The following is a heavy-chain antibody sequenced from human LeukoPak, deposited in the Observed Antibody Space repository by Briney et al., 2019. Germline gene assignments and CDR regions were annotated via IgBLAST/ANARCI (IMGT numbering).Heavy chain of an antibody. CDR1: GYTFTGYY. D-gene: IGHD2-2*01. CDR3: AREGTDIVVVGRWFDP. CDR2: INPNSGGT. V-gene: IGHV1-2*02. Sequence: ASVKVSCKVSGYTFTGYYMHWVRQAPGQGLEWMGWINPNSGGTNYAQKFQGRVTMTRDTSISTAYMELSRLRSDDTAVYYCAREGTDIVVVGRWFDPWGQGTLVTVSS. J-gene: IGHJ5*02.